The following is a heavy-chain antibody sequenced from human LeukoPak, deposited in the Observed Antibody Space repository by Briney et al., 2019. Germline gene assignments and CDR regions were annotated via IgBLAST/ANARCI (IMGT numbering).Heavy chain of an antibody. CDR2: INAGNGNT. Sequence: ASVEVSCKASGYTFTSYAMHWVRQAPGQRLEWMGWINAGNGNTKYSQKFQGRVTITRDTSASTAYMELSSLRSEDTAVYYCARDFRSRLLLFDYWGQGTLVTVSS. CDR3: ARDFRSRLLLFDY. D-gene: IGHD6-25*01. J-gene: IGHJ4*02. CDR1: GYTFTSYA. V-gene: IGHV1-3*01.